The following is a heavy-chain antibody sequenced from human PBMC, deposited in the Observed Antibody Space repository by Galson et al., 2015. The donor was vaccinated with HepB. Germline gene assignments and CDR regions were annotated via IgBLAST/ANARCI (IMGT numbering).Heavy chain of an antibody. J-gene: IGHJ3*02. CDR1: GFIFSNFW. CDR3: ARTTLYCTSDGCHPDAFDI. Sequence: SLRLSCAASGFIFSNFWMSWVRQAPGRGLEWVGNIKLDGAEIHYVDSVKGRFTISRDNAKGSLSLLMNSLRVDDTAVYYCARTTLYCTSDGCHPDAFDIWGQGTMVTVSS. D-gene: IGHD2-8*02. CDR2: IKLDGAEI. V-gene: IGHV3-7*03.